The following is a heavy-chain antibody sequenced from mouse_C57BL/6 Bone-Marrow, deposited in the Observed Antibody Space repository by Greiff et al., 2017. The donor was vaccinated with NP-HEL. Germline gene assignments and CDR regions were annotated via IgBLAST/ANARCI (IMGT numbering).Heavy chain of an antibody. CDR2: IYPGSGNT. CDR3: ARSGYGYPDIDY. V-gene: IGHV1-84*01. D-gene: IGHD2-2*01. J-gene: IGHJ2*01. Sequence: QVQLQQSGPELVKPGASVKISCKASGYTFTDYSIHWVKQRPGQGLAWIGWIYPGSGNTTYNEKFKGKATLTVDTSSSTAYMQLSSLTSEDSAVYVSARSGYGYPDIDYWGQGTTLTVSS. CDR1: GYTFTDYS.